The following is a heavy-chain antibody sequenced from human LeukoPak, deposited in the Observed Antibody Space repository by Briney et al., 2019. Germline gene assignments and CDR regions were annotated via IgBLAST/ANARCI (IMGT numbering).Heavy chain of an antibody. CDR1: GGTFSSYA. CDR2: IIPIFGTA. D-gene: IGHD4-17*01. CDR3: ARDPSPARFPTTVTTGRGSFDI. Sequence: ASVKVSCKASGGTFSSYAISWVRQAPGQGLEWMGGIIPIFGTANYAQKFQGRVTITADESTSTAYMELSSLRSEDTAVYYCARDPSPARFPTTVTTGRGSFDIWGQETMVSVSS. V-gene: IGHV1-69*13. J-gene: IGHJ3*02.